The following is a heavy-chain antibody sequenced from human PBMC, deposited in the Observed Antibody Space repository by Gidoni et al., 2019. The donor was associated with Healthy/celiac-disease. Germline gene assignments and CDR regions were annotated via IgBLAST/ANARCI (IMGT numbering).Heavy chain of an antibody. J-gene: IGHJ4*02. D-gene: IGHD4-17*01. CDR2: ISDDGSNK. CDR3: AKGFERCLGDY. CDR1: GFTFISYG. V-gene: IGHV3-30*18. Sequence: VQLVESGGGLVQPGRSLRLSCAASGFTFISYGMQWVRQAPGKGLEWVAVISDDGSNKYYADSVKGRFTISRDNSKNTLYLKMNSLRAEDTAVYYCAKGFERCLGDYWGQGTLVTVSS.